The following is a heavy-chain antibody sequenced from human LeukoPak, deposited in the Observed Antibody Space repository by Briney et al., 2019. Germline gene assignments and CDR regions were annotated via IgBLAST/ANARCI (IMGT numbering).Heavy chain of an antibody. CDR1: GGSISSSSYY. CDR3: ATEERRSQNYYGIDAFDI. V-gene: IGHV4-39*02. CDR2: IYYSGST. J-gene: IGHJ3*02. Sequence: SETLSLTCTVSGGSISSSSYYWGWIRQPPGKGLEWIGSIYYSGSTYYNPSLKSRVTISVDTSKNQFSLKLSSVTAADTAVYYCATEERRSQNYYGIDAFDIWGQGTMVTVSS. D-gene: IGHD3-10*01.